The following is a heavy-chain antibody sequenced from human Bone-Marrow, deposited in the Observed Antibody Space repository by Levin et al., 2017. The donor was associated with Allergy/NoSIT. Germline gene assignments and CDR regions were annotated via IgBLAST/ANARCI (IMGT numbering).Heavy chain of an antibody. Sequence: ASVKVSCKVSGYTLTQLSMHWVRQAPGKGLEWMGGFDPEDGETIYAQKFQGRVTMTEDTSTDTAYMELSSLRSEDTAVYYCARELLDYYGSGTGGMDVWGQGTTVTVSS. CDR1: GYTLTQLS. CDR3: ARELLDYYGSGTGGMDV. J-gene: IGHJ6*02. CDR2: FDPEDGET. D-gene: IGHD3-10*01. V-gene: IGHV1-24*01.